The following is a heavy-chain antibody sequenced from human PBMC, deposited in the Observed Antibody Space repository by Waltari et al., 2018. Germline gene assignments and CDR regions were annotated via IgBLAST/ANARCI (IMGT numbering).Heavy chain of an antibody. CDR2: INPNSGDT. Sequence: QVHLVQSGAEVIKPGASVKVSCKTSGYAFTGYYIHWARQAPGQGLEWLVWINPNSGDTHYAQKFHGRVTMTRDTSINIAYMELTGLRSDDTALYFCAREDDISGQYSGHRDFWGQGTLVTVSS. CDR1: GYAFTGYY. D-gene: IGHD3-22*01. J-gene: IGHJ4*02. CDR3: AREDDISGQYSGHRDF. V-gene: IGHV1-2*02.